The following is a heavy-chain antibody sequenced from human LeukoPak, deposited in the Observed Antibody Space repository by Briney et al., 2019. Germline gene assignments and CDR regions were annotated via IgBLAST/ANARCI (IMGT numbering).Heavy chain of an antibody. CDR3: ARRRLRTFDY. CDR1: GGSISSSTYY. J-gene: IGHJ4*02. V-gene: IGHV4-39*07. CDR2: INYSGST. Sequence: SETLSLTCTVSGGSISSSTYYWGWVRQPPGKGLEWIANINYSGSTYYNPSLKSRATMSVDTSKNQFSLKLSSVTAADTAVYYCARRRLRTFDYWGQGTLVTVSS. D-gene: IGHD4-17*01.